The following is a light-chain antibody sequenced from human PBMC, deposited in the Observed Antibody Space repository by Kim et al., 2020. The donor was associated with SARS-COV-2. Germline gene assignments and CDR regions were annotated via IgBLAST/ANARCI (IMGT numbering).Light chain of an antibody. CDR1: QSIPKW. Sequence: SASVGDTVTITCRASQSIPKWLAWYQQKPGKPPSLLIYKASTLQTGVSSRFSGSGSGTEFTLTISSLQSDDSATYYCQQYNTYSATFGGGTRVEI. V-gene: IGKV1-5*03. CDR2: KAS. J-gene: IGKJ4*01. CDR3: QQYNTYSAT.